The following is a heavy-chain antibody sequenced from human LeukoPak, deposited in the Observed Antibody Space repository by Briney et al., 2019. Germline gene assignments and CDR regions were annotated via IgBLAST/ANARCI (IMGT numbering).Heavy chain of an antibody. CDR2: INHSGST. CDR1: GGSFSGYY. D-gene: IGHD1-1*01. CDR3: ARRGTFDY. V-gene: IGHV4-34*01. J-gene: IGHJ4*02. Sequence: SETLSLTCAVYGGSFSGYYWSWIRQPPGKGLEWIGEINHSGSTNYNPSLKSRVTISVDTSKNQFSLKLSSVTAADTAVYYCARRGTFDYWGQGTLVTVSS.